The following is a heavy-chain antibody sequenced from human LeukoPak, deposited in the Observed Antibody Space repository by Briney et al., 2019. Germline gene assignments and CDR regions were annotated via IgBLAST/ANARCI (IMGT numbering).Heavy chain of an antibody. V-gene: IGHV3-15*01. J-gene: IGHJ4*02. D-gene: IGHD3-10*01. CDR3: TTPLLGFGEFPDY. CDR1: GFTFTNAW. CDR2: IKSKTDDGTT. Sequence: GGSLRLSCAASGFTFTNAWMSWARQAPGKGLEWVGGIKSKTDDGTTDYAAPVKGRFTISRDDSKNTLYLQMNSLKTEDTAVYYCTTPLLGFGEFPDYWGQGTLVTVSS.